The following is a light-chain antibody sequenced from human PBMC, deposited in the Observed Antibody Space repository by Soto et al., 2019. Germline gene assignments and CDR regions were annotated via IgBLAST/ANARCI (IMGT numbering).Light chain of an antibody. V-gene: IGKV3-20*01. J-gene: IGKJ2*01. CDR2: GAS. CDR1: QSVSSSY. CDR3: QQYGSSLST. Sequence: EIVLTRSPGTLSLSPGERATLSCRAIQSVSSSYLAWYQQKPGQAPRLLIYGASSRATGIPDRFSSSGSGTDFTLTISRLEPEDFAVYFCQQYGSSLSTFGQGTKLDIK.